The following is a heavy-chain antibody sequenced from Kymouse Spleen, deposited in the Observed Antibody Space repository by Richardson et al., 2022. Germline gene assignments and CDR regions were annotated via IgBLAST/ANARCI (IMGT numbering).Heavy chain of an antibody. V-gene: IGHV3-9*01. D-gene: IGHD1-26*01. J-gene: IGHJ6*02. Sequence: EVQLVESGGGLVQPGRSLRLSCAASGFTFDDYAMHWVRQAPGKGLEWVSGISWNSGSIGYADSVKGRFTISRDNAKNSLYLQMNSLRAEDTALYYCAKDYSGSYDYYYGMDVWGQGTTVTVSS. CDR1: GFTFDDYA. CDR2: ISWNSGSI. CDR3: AKDYSGSYDYYYGMDV.